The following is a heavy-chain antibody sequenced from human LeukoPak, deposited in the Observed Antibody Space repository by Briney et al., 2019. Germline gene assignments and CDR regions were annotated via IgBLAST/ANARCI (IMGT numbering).Heavy chain of an antibody. CDR3: ARVELGQLVLPNWFDP. CDR1: GGSFSGYY. D-gene: IGHD6-13*01. Sequence: SETLSLTCAVYGGSFSGYYWSWIHQPPGKGLEWIGEINHSGSTNYNPSLKSRVTISVDTSKNQFSLKLSSVTAADTAVYYCARVELGQLVLPNWFDPWGQGTLVTVSS. V-gene: IGHV4-34*01. CDR2: INHSGST. J-gene: IGHJ5*02.